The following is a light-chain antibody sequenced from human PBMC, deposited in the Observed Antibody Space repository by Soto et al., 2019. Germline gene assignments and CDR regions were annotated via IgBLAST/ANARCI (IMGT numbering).Light chain of an antibody. V-gene: IGLV2-14*01. CDR3: SSYTSSSTL. J-gene: IGLJ1*01. CDR2: EVS. Sequence: QSVLAQPRSVSGSPGQSVTISCTGTSSDVGSYNYVSWYQQHPGKAPKLMIYEVSDRPSGISSRFPGSKSGNTASLTISGLQTEDEADYYCSSYTSSSTLFGTGTKVTV. CDR1: SSDVGSYNY.